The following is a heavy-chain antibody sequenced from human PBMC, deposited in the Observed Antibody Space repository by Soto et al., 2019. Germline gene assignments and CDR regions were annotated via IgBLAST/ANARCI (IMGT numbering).Heavy chain of an antibody. D-gene: IGHD6-13*01. CDR3: ARTLYRSPSPYHYYVMDV. J-gene: IGHJ6*02. V-gene: IGHV5-51*01. CDR2: IYPADSDT. CDR1: GYSFTNYW. Sequence: GESLQISCKVSGYSFTNYWIGWVRQLPGKGLEWMGIIYPADSDTIYSPSFQGQVTISADKSISTAYLHWSSLKASDTAIYYCARTLYRSPSPYHYYVMDVCGQGNTVTVSS.